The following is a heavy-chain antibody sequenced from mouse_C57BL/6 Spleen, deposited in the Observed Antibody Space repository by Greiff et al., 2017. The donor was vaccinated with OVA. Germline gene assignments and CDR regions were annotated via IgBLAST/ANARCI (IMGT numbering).Heavy chain of an antibody. CDR2: IWSGGST. J-gene: IGHJ4*01. Sequence: QVQLQQSGPGLVQPSQSLSITCTVSGFSLTSYGVHWVRQSPGKGLEWLGVIWSGGSTDYNAAFISRLSISKDNSKSQVFFKMNRLHADDTAIYYCARNHFAMDYWGQGTSVTVSS. CDR1: GFSLTSYG. V-gene: IGHV2-2*01. CDR3: ARNHFAMDY.